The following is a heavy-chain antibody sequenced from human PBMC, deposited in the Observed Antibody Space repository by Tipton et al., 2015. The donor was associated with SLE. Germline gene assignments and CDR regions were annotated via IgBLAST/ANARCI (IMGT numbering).Heavy chain of an antibody. V-gene: IGHV3-48*04. Sequence: SGFTFSDYGMHWVRQAPGKGLEWVSYISSSSSTIYYADSVKGRFTISRDNAKNSLYLQMNSLRAEDTAVYYCARVPYYYDSSGYYNYYYMDVWGKGTTVTVSS. CDR1: GFTFSDYG. J-gene: IGHJ6*03. D-gene: IGHD3-22*01. CDR2: ISSSSSTI. CDR3: ARVPYYYDSSGYYNYYYMDV.